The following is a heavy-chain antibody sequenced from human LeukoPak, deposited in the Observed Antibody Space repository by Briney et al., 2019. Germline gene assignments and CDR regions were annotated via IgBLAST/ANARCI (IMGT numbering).Heavy chain of an antibody. J-gene: IGHJ4*02. CDR3: ARELRGRFDC. V-gene: IGHV3-7*01. CDR1: GFTFNEYR. Sequence: GGSLRLSCAASGFTFNEYRMNWVRQAPGKGLEWVANIKEDGSKKYYVDSVKGRFTISRDNAKNSLYLQMNSLRAEDTAVYFCARELRGRFDCWGQGTLVTVSS. D-gene: IGHD4-17*01. CDR2: IKEDGSKK.